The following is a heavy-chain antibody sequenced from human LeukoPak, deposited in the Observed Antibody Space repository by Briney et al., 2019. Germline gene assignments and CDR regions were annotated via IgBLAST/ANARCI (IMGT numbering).Heavy chain of an antibody. CDR3: AKASRFYDFWSGSGLDY. Sequence: QPGGSLRLSCAASGFTFSSYAMSWVRQAPGKGLEWVSAISGSGGSTYYADSVKGRFTISRDNSKNTLYLQMNSLRAEDTAVSYCAKASRFYDFWSGSGLDYWGQGTLVTVSS. V-gene: IGHV3-23*01. CDR2: ISGSGGST. J-gene: IGHJ4*02. CDR1: GFTFSSYA. D-gene: IGHD3-3*01.